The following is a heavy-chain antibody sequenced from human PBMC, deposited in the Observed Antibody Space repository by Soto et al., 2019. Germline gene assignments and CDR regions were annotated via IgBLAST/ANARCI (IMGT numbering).Heavy chain of an antibody. D-gene: IGHD2-15*01. Sequence: ASVKVSCKASGYTFTGYYMHLVRQAPGQGREGMGWINPNSGGTNYAQKFQGWVTMTRDTSTSTAYMELSRLRSDDTAVYYCARGERPGDLVVVVGATHGAFLLWGPRTMVTV. CDR2: INPNSGGT. V-gene: IGHV1-2*04. CDR1: GYTFTGYY. CDR3: ARGERPGDLVVVVGATHGAFLL. J-gene: IGHJ3*01.